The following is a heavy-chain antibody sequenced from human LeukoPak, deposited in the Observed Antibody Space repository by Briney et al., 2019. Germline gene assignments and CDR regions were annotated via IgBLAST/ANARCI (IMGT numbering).Heavy chain of an antibody. D-gene: IGHD2-15*01. Sequence: GGSLRLPCAASGFTFSSYEMNWVRQAPGKGLEWVSHISSSGSTIYYADSVKGRFTISRDNAKNSLYLQMNSLRAEDTAVYYCARVVVVVAATRDAFDIWGQGTMVTVSS. CDR3: ARVVVVVAATRDAFDI. J-gene: IGHJ3*02. CDR2: ISSSGSTI. CDR1: GFTFSSYE. V-gene: IGHV3-48*03.